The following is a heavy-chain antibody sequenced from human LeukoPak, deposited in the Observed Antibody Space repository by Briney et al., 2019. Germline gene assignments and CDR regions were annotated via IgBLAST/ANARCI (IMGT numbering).Heavy chain of an antibody. D-gene: IGHD2-2*01. Sequence: GGSLRLSCAASGFTFSDYYMSWIRQAPGKGLEWVSYISSSGSTIYYADSVKGRFTISRDNAKNSLYLQMNSLRAEDTAVYYCARDIRLVVVPAAENDALDIWGQGTMVTVSS. J-gene: IGHJ3*02. CDR2: ISSSGSTI. CDR1: GFTFSDYY. CDR3: ARDIRLVVVPAAENDALDI. V-gene: IGHV3-11*01.